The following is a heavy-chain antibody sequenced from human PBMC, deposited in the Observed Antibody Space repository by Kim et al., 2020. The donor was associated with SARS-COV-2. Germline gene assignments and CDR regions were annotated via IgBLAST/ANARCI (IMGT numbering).Heavy chain of an antibody. V-gene: IGHV1-45*02. Sequence: SVKVSCKASGYTFTYRYLHWVRQAPGQALEWMGWITPFNGNTNYAQKFQDRVTITRDRSMSTAYMELSSLRSEDTAMYYCASSPGDCSGGSCYSFDYWGQGTLVTVSS. D-gene: IGHD2-15*01. J-gene: IGHJ4*02. CDR1: GYTFTYRY. CDR2: ITPFNGNT. CDR3: ASSPGDCSGGSCYSFDY.